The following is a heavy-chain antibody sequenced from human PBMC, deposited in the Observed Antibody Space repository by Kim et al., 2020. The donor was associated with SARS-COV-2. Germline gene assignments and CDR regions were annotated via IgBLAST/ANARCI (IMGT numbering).Heavy chain of an antibody. CDR2: ISSSGSTI. CDR3: ASGGAYCDGDCYPDAFDI. J-gene: IGHJ3*02. Sequence: GGSLRLSCAASGFTFSDYYMSWIRQAPGKGLEWVSYISSSGSTIYYADSVKGRFTISRDNAKNSLYLQMNSLRVEDTAVYYCASGGAYCDGDCYPDAFDIWGQGTMVTVSS. D-gene: IGHD2-21*02. V-gene: IGHV3-11*04. CDR1: GFTFSDYY.